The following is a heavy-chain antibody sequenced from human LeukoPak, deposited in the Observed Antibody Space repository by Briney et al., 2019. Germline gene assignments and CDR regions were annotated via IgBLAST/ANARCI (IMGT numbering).Heavy chain of an antibody. CDR2: VHYSGST. D-gene: IGHD1-26*01. J-gene: IGHJ4*02. CDR3: ARHISSGGTYAHFDY. CDR1: GSMYNYY. V-gene: IGHV4-59*08. Sequence: SETLSLTCTVSGSMYNYYWSWIRQPPGKGLEWIGYVHYSGSTSYNPSLESRVTMSLDTSKNQVSLKLNSVTAADTAVYYCARHISSGGTYAHFDYWGQGTLVTVSS.